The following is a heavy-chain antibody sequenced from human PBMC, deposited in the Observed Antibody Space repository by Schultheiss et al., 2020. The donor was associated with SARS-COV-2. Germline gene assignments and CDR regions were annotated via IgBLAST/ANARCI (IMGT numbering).Heavy chain of an antibody. Sequence: QTLSLTCTVSGGSISSGDYYWSWIRQPPGKGLEWIGSIYYSGSTNYNPSLKSRVTISVDTSKNQFSLKLSSVTAADTAVYYCARDVRRRRNRITGTTGEVYYYGMDVWGQGTTVTVSS. D-gene: IGHD1-7*01. CDR1: GGSISSGDYY. V-gene: IGHV4-61*08. J-gene: IGHJ6*02. CDR3: ARDVRRRRNRITGTTGEVYYYGMDV. CDR2: IYYSGST.